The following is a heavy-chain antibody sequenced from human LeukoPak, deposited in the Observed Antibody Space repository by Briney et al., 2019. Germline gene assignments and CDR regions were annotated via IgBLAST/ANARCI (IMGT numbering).Heavy chain of an antibody. Sequence: GGSLRLSCAASGFTFRNYAMSWVRQAPGKGLEWVSVIYSGGSTYYADSVKGRFTISRDNSKNTLYLQMNSLRAEDTAVYYCARARDYYGSGSRTNYYWGQGTLVTVSS. J-gene: IGHJ4*02. CDR2: IYSGGST. CDR1: GFTFRNYA. D-gene: IGHD3-10*01. V-gene: IGHV3-66*01. CDR3: ARARDYYGSGSRTNYY.